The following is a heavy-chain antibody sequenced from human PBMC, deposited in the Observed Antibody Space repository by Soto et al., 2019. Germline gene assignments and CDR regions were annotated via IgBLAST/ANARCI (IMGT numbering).Heavy chain of an antibody. D-gene: IGHD2-15*01. Sequence: PGGSLRLSCAASGFTFSSYAMSWVRQAPGKGLEWVSGISASGGSTYYADSVKGRFTISRDNSKNTLSLQMKSLRAEDTAVYYCAKGGASVEASGTPSVGFDPWGQGTLVTVSS. V-gene: IGHV3-23*01. CDR1: GFTFSSYA. J-gene: IGHJ5*02. CDR3: AKGGASVEASGTPSVGFDP. CDR2: ISASGGST.